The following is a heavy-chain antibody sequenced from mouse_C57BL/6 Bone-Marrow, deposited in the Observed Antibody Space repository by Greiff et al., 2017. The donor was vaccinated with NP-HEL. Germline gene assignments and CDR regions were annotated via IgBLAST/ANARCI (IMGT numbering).Heavy chain of an antibody. CDR2: IYPRSGNT. V-gene: IGHV1-81*01. CDR1: GYTFTSYG. J-gene: IGHJ3*01. D-gene: IGHD1-1*01. Sequence: QVQLQQSGAELARPGASVKLSCKASGYTFTSYGISWVKQRTGQGLEWIGEIYPRSGNTYYNEKFKGKATLTADKSSSTAYMELRSLTSEDSAVYFCARRGLYYYGSSYWFAYWGQGTLVTVSA. CDR3: ARRGLYYYGSSYWFAY.